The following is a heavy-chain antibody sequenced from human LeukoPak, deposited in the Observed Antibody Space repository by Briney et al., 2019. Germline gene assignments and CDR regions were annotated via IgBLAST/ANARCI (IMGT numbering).Heavy chain of an antibody. V-gene: IGHV3-30*03. CDR1: GFTFSSYG. Sequence: GGSLRLSCAASGFTFSSYGMHWVRQDPGKGLEWVAVIQNDASTRNYVDSVKGRFTISRDNSENTVFLQMDSLRVEDTAVYYCARDLSQIVWGGLDYGGQGTLVSVSS. D-gene: IGHD2-21*01. J-gene: IGHJ4*02. CDR3: ARDLSQIVWGGLDY. CDR2: IQNDASTR.